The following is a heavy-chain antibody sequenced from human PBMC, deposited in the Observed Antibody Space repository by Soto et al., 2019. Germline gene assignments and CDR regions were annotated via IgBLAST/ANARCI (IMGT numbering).Heavy chain of an antibody. CDR1: GFTFDDYA. CDR2: ISWNSYNI. CDR3: AKDVIAVAGTTNYFDY. J-gene: IGHJ4*02. Sequence: EVQLVESGGGLVQPGRSLRLSCAASGFTFDDYAMHWVRQAPGKGLEWVSGISWNSYNIDYADSVKGRFTISRDNAKNSLYLQMNRLRAEDTALYYCAKDVIAVAGTTNYFDYWGQGTLVTVSS. V-gene: IGHV3-9*01. D-gene: IGHD6-19*01.